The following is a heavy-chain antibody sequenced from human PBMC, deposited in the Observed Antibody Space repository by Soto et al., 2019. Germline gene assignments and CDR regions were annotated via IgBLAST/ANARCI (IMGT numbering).Heavy chain of an antibody. Sequence: GGSLRLSCAASGFTFSTYAMSWVRLAPGKGLEWVSTITGSGSSTYYADSVKGRFTISRDNSKNTLYLQMNSLRAEDTAVYYCAKAGPYYDFWSGYPDNAPYYYYGMDVWGQGTTVTVSS. D-gene: IGHD3-3*01. CDR1: GFTFSTYA. J-gene: IGHJ6*02. CDR3: AKAGPYYDFWSGYPDNAPYYYYGMDV. V-gene: IGHV3-23*01. CDR2: ITGSGSST.